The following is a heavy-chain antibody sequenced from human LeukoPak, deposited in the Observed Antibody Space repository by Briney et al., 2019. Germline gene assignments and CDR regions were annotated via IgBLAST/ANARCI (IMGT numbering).Heavy chain of an antibody. V-gene: IGHV3-66*01. J-gene: IGHJ4*02. CDR2: IYSGGST. CDR1: GFSVSNNY. CDR3: ARDDPWFRLDY. D-gene: IGHD3-9*01. Sequence: PGGSLRLSCSASGFSVSNNYMSWVRQAPGKGLEWVSVIYSGGSTYYADSVKGRFTISRDNSKNTLYLQMNSLRAEDTAVYYCARDDPWFRLDYWGQGTLVTVSS.